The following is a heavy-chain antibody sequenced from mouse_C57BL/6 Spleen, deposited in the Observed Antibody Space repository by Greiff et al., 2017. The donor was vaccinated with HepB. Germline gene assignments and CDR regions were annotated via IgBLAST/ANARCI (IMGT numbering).Heavy chain of an antibody. D-gene: IGHD4-1*01. J-gene: IGHJ4*01. CDR1: GYAFSSYW. Sequence: QVQLKQSGAELVKPGASVKISCKASGYAFSSYWMNWVKQRPGKGLEWIGQIYPGDGDTNYNGKFKGKATLTADKSSSTAYMQLSSLTSEDSAVYCCAREEVTGTRAMDYWGQGTSVTVSS. V-gene: IGHV1-80*01. CDR2: IYPGDGDT. CDR3: AREEVTGTRAMDY.